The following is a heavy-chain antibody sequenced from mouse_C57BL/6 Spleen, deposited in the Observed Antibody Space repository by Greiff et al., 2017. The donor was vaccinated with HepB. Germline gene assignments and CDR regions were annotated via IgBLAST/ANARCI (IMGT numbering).Heavy chain of an antibody. Sequence: VQLQQSGAELVKPGASVKISCKASGYTFTSYCMKWVKQKHGKGLEWIGNIYPCDGDTNYNEKFKGKATLTADKSSSTAYMQLSSLTSEDSAVYLCARQPMDYWGQGTSVTVSS. J-gene: IGHJ4*01. CDR2: IYPCDGDT. V-gene: IGHV1-80*01. CDR3: ARQPMDY. CDR1: GYTFTSYC.